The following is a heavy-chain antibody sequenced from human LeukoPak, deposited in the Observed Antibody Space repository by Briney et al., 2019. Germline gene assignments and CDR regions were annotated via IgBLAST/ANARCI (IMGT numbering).Heavy chain of an antibody. D-gene: IGHD2-15*01. J-gene: IGHJ4*02. CDR3: ARAYCSGGSCCYFDY. V-gene: IGHV3-23*01. CDR1: GFTLRSYA. Sequence: GGSLRLSCAASGFTLRSYAMSWVRQAPGKGLEWVSTISGSGAYTYYADSVKGRFTISRDNSKNTLYLQMNSLRAEDTAVYFCARAYCSGGSCCYFDYWGQGTLVTVSS. CDR2: ISGSGAYT.